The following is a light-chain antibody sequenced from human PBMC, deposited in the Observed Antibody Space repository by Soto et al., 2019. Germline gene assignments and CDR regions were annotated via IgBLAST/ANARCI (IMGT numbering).Light chain of an antibody. Sequence: EIVLTQSPGTLSLSPGERATLSCRASQSVSSSYLAWYQQKPGQAPRLLIYGASSRATGIPDRFSGSGSGTEFTLTISSLQSEDFAVYYCQHYNNWIASFGGGTKVDI. CDR3: QHYNNWIAS. J-gene: IGKJ4*01. V-gene: IGKV3-20*01. CDR1: QSVSSSY. CDR2: GAS.